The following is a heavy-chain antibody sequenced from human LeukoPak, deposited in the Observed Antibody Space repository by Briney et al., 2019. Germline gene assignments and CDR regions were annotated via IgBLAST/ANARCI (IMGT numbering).Heavy chain of an antibody. CDR1: GFTFSSYG. V-gene: IGHV3-30*03. J-gene: IGHJ4*02. D-gene: IGHD6-13*01. CDR3: ARRSIAAAGTDY. Sequence: TGGSLRLSCAASGFTFSSYGMHWVRQAPGKGLEWVAVISYDGSNKYYADSVKGRFTISRDNSKNTLYLQMNSLRAEDTAVYYCARRSIAAAGTDYWGQGTLVTVSS. CDR2: ISYDGSNK.